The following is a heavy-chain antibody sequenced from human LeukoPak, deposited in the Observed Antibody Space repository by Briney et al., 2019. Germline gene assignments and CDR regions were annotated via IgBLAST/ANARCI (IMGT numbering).Heavy chain of an antibody. D-gene: IGHD2-21*01. J-gene: IGHJ6*03. CDR2: ISDSGGLT. Sequence: GGSLRLSCVGSGFTFSSYAMTWVRQAPRKGLELVSDISDSGGLTYYADSVKGRFTISRDNSKNTLYLQMNSLRAEDTAVYYCAKDRGDSGRYYYMDVWGKGTAVTVSS. CDR3: AKDRGDSGRYYYMDV. CDR1: GFTFSSYA. V-gene: IGHV3-23*01.